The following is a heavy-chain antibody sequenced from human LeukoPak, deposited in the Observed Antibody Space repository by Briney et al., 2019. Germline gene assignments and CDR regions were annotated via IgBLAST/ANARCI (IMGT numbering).Heavy chain of an antibody. CDR3: ARGDPNMVRGLIIEDY. V-gene: IGHV4-61*02. CDR1: GGSISSGSYY. J-gene: IGHJ4*02. CDR2: IYTSGST. D-gene: IGHD3-10*01. Sequence: SETLSLTCTVSGGSISSGSYYWSWIRQPAGKGLEWIGRIYTSGSTNYNPSLKSRVTISVDTSKNQFSLKLSSVTAADTAVYYCARGDPNMVRGLIIEDYWGQGTLVTVSS.